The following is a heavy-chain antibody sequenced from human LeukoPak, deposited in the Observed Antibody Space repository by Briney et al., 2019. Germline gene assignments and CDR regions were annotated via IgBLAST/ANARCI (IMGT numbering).Heavy chain of an antibody. V-gene: IGHV3-30*02. J-gene: IGHJ4*02. CDR3: AKDRGTTVYYYFDY. CDR2: IRYDGSNK. CDR1: GFTFSSYG. D-gene: IGHD4-17*01. Sequence: GGSLRLSCAASGFTFSSYGMHWVRQAPGKGLEWVAFIRYDGSNKYYADSVKGRFTISRDNSKNTLYLQMNSLRAEDTAVYYCAKDRGTTVYYYFDYWGQGTLVTVSS.